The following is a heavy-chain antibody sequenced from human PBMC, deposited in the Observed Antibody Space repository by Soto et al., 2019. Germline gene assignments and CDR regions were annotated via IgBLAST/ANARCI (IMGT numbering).Heavy chain of an antibody. J-gene: IGHJ4*02. V-gene: IGHV1-46*01. CDR2: INPGSGST. D-gene: IGHD2-2*01. CDR3: ARELRDTHLCNSGFCYFDY. Sequence: ASVKVSCKSSGYTFTSYFMHWVRQAPGQGLEWVGIINPGSGSTNYAQNFQGRVTLTRDTSTSTVYMEMSSLRSEDTAFYYCARELRDTHLCNSGFCYFDYWGQGTLVTVSS. CDR1: GYTFTSYF.